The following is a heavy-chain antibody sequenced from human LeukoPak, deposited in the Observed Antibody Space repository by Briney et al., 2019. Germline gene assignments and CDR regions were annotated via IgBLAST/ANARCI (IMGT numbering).Heavy chain of an antibody. CDR1: GFTFSNAW. J-gene: IGHJ3*02. CDR2: ISSSSSTI. D-gene: IGHD3-22*01. Sequence: GGSLRLSCAASGFTFSNAWMSWVRQAPGKGLEWVSYISSSSSTIYYADSVMGRFTISKDNAENYLYLHLNSLRAEDTAVYYCARDKFAKYDNRGYYYISDAFDIWGPGTVVTVSS. CDR3: ARDKFAKYDNRGYYYISDAFDI. V-gene: IGHV3-48*04.